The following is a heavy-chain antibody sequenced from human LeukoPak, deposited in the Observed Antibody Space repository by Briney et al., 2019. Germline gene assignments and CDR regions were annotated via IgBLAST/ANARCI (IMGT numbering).Heavy chain of an antibody. CDR2: IYYSGST. CDR3: ARRAAARPRYFDL. CDR1: GYSISSGYY. J-gene: IGHJ2*01. D-gene: IGHD6-6*01. Sequence: SETLSLTCAVSGYSISSGYYWGWIRRPPGKGLEWIGSIYYSGSTYYNPSLKSRVTISVDTSKNQFSLKLSSVTAADTAVYYCARRAAARPRYFDLWGRGTLVTVSS. V-gene: IGHV4-38-2*01.